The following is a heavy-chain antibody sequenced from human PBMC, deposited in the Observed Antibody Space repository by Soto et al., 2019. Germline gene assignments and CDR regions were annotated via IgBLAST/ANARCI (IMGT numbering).Heavy chain of an antibody. CDR1: GYSFNTYG. CDR3: TREVDIVPTPGGDY. Sequence: QVVLVQSGPEVKRPGASVKLSCKASGYSFNTYGVAWVRQAPGQGLEWMGWISGYNGNFMYAEKVEERVNMTTDTATNTAYMELRSRRSDDTDISYSTREVDIVPTPGGDYCGQGTLVTVSS. D-gene: IGHD5-12*01. CDR2: ISGYNGNF. V-gene: IGHV1-18*04. J-gene: IGHJ4*02.